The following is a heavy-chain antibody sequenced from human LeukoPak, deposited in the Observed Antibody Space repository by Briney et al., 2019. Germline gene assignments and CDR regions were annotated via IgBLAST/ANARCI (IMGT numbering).Heavy chain of an antibody. J-gene: IGHJ4*02. CDR2: ISGSGGST. D-gene: IGHD6-13*01. CDR1: GFTFSSYE. Sequence: GGSLRLSCAASGFTFSSYEMNWVRQAPGKGLEWVSAISGSGGSTYYADSVKGRFTISRDNSKNTLYLQMNSLRAEDTAVYYCAKALRIAAAWTSDYWGQGTLVTVSS. V-gene: IGHV3-23*01. CDR3: AKALRIAAAWTSDY.